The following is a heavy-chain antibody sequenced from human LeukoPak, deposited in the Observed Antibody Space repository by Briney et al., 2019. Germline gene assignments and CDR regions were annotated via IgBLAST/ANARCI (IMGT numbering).Heavy chain of an antibody. J-gene: IGHJ4*02. V-gene: IGHV3-15*01. Sequence: GGSLRLSCAASGFTSNNAWMSWVRQAPGKGLEWVGRIKSKTDGGTTDYAAPVKGRFTISRDDSKNTLYLQMSSLKTEDTAVYYCTTDDYYDSSGYQPGFDSWGQGTLVTVSS. CDR3: TTDDYYDSSGYQPGFDS. D-gene: IGHD3-22*01. CDR2: IKSKTDGGTT. CDR1: GFTSNNAW.